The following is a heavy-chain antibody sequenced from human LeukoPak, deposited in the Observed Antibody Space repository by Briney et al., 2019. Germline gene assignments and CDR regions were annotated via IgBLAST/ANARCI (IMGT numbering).Heavy chain of an antibody. CDR3: ARGKGSYYDFWSGYFPHYGMDV. CDR1: GFTFNSYW. D-gene: IGHD3-3*01. CDR2: INSDGSST. V-gene: IGHV3-74*01. J-gene: IGHJ6*02. Sequence: PGGSLRLSCVASGFTFNSYWMHWVRQAPGKGLVWVSRINSDGSSTSYADSVKGRFTISRDNAKNTLYLQMNSLRAEDTAVYYCARGKGSYYDFWSGYFPHYGMDVWGQGTTVTVSS.